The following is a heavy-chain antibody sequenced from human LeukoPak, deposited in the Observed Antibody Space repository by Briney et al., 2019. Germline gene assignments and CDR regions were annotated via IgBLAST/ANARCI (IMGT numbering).Heavy chain of an antibody. CDR2: INQDGSEK. J-gene: IGHJ4*02. CDR3: ASAAGWESAY. CDR1: GTTFDSHY. Sequence: GGSLRLSCAASGTTFDSHYMTWVRQTPEKGLEWVANINQDGSEKNYADSVKGRFTISRDNVKKSLYLQMNSLRAEDTAVYYCASAAGWESAYWGQGTLVTVSS. V-gene: IGHV3-7*01. D-gene: IGHD1-26*01.